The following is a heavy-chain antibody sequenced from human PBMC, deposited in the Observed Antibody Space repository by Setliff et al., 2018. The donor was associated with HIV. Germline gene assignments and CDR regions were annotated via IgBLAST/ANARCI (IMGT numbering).Heavy chain of an antibody. D-gene: IGHD4-17*01. Sequence: SETLSLTCTVSGRSINSSSYYWGWIRQPPGKGLEWIGTKYYSGSTYYNTSLKSRVTISVDTSRNKFSLKMRSLTAADTAVYYCARWTVGELDHFDSWGQGTPVTVSS. CDR3: ARWTVGELDHFDS. J-gene: IGHJ4*02. CDR2: KYYSGST. V-gene: IGHV4-39*01. CDR1: GRSINSSSYY.